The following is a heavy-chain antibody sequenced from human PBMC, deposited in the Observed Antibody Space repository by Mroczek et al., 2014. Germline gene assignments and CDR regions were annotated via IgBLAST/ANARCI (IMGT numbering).Heavy chain of an antibody. Sequence: QVQLVQSGGGVVQPGRSLRLSCAASGFTFSSYGMHWVRQAPGKGLEWVAVIWYDGSNKYYADSVKGRFTISRDNSKNTLYLQMNSLRAEDTAVYYCAREGTHIVVVPADPTAPVSYYYMDVWGKGTHGHRLL. J-gene: IGHJ6*03. CDR1: GFTFSSYG. CDR2: IWYDGSNK. V-gene: IGHV3-33*01. CDR3: AREGTHIVVVPADPTAPVSYYYMDV. D-gene: IGHD2-2*01.